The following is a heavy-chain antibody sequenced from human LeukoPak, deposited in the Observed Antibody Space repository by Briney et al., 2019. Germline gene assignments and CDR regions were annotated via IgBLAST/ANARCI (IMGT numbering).Heavy chain of an antibody. Sequence: GGSLRLSCAASGFTFSSYAMHWVRQAPGKGLEWVSAISGNGGSTYYAGSVKGRFTISRDNSKNTLYLQMNSLRAEDTAVYYCAKGESDTAMVGIDYWGQGTLVTVSS. CDR2: ISGNGGST. D-gene: IGHD5-18*01. CDR3: AKGESDTAMVGIDY. J-gene: IGHJ4*02. V-gene: IGHV3-23*01. CDR1: GFTFSSYA.